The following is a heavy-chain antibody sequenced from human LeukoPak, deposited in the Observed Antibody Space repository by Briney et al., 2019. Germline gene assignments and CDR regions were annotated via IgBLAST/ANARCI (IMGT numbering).Heavy chain of an antibody. CDR2: INPNSGGT. J-gene: IGHJ4*02. V-gene: IGHV1-2*02. CDR3: AREMATIEGFDY. Sequence: ASVKVSCKASGYTFTSYYMHWVRQAPGQGLEWMGIINPNSGGTNYAQKFQGRVTMTRDTSISTAYMELSRLRSDDTAVYYCAREMATIEGFDYWGQGTLVTVSS. CDR1: GYTFTSYY. D-gene: IGHD5-24*01.